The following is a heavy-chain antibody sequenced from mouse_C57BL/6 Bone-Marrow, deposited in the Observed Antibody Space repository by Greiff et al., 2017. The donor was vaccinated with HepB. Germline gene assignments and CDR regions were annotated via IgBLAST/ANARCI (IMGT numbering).Heavy chain of an antibody. CDR3: ARETTVVATPFAY. J-gene: IGHJ3*01. D-gene: IGHD1-1*01. CDR1: GYTFTSYW. V-gene: IGHV1-72*01. CDR2: IDPNSGGT. Sequence: VQLQQPGAELVKPGASVKLSCKASGYTFTSYWMHWVTQRPGRGLEWIGRIDPNSGGTKYNEKFKSKATLTVDKPSSPAYMQLSSLTSEDSAVEYCARETTVVATPFAYWGEGTLVTVSA.